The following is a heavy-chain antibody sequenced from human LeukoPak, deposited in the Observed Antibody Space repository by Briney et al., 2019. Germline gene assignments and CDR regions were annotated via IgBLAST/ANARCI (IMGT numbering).Heavy chain of an antibody. J-gene: IGHJ4*02. CDR3: AVSIQAPPIPTFDY. CDR1: GYTFTVYS. CDR2: IDPNNGVT. Sequence: GASVKVSCKASGYTFTVYSIHWMRQAPGQGLEWVGGIDPNNGVTDYAQKFQGRVTMTTDTSISTAYMDLSWLTSGDTAVYFCAVSIQAPPIPTFDYWGQGTPVTVSS. V-gene: IGHV1-2*02. D-gene: IGHD5-24*01.